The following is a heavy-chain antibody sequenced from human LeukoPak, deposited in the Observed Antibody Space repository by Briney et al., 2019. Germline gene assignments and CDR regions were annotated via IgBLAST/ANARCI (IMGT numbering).Heavy chain of an antibody. V-gene: IGHV3-43*02. D-gene: IGHD3-16*01. CDR3: ATWAFYHDLDV. CDR2: ISAEGRT. J-gene: IGHJ6*02. CDR1: GFNIEKYA. Sequence: GGSLRLSCTASGFNIEKYAMHWVRQRPGKGLEWVGVISAEGRTDHADSVRSRFTISRDSSKEYMFLQMNSLRDEDTALYYCATWAFYHDLDVWGQGTTVTVSS.